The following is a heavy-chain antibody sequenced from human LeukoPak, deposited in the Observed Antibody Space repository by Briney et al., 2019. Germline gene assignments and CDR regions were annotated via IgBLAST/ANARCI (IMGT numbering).Heavy chain of an antibody. CDR1: GYNFRSYW. CDR2: IYPGDSDT. Sequence: GESLKISCQGSGYNFRSYWIGWVRQMPGKGLEWMGIIYPGDSDTRYSPSFQGRVTISVDKSISTAYLQWSSLKASDTAMYYCARDLVSSGWSSGFDPWGQGTLVTVSS. J-gene: IGHJ5*02. D-gene: IGHD6-19*01. CDR3: ARDLVSSGWSSGFDP. V-gene: IGHV5-51*01.